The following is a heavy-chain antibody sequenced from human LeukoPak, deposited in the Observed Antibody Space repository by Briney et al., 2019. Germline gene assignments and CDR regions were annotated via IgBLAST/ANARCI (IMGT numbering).Heavy chain of an antibody. CDR2: IYPGDSDT. Sequence: RGESLKISCKGSGYSFTSYWIGWVRQMPGKGLEWMGIIYPGDSDTRYSPSFQGQVTISADKSISTAYLQRSSLRASDTAMYYCARQEVSSNNFVDYWGQGTLVTVSS. J-gene: IGHJ4*02. V-gene: IGHV5-51*01. CDR1: GYSFTSYW. CDR3: ARQEVSSNNFVDY. D-gene: IGHD1-20*01.